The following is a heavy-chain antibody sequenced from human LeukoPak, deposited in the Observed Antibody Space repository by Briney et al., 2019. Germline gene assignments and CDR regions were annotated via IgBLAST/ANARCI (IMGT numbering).Heavy chain of an antibody. D-gene: IGHD3-9*01. CDR3: ARWADILTGLDY. J-gene: IGHJ4*02. CDR1: GFTFSSYS. CDR2: ISSSGYI. V-gene: IGHV3-21*01. Sequence: PGGSLRLPCAASGFTFSSYSMNWVRQAPGKGLEWVSSISSSGYIYYADSVKGRFTISRDNAKNSLYLQMNSLRAEDTAVYYCARWADILTGLDYWGQGTLVTVSS.